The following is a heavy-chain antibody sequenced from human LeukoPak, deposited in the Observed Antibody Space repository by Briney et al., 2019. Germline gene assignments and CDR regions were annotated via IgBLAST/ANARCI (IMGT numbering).Heavy chain of an antibody. Sequence: SETLSLTCTVSGGSISSSSYYWGWIRQPPGKGLEWIGNIYYSGSTYYNPSLKSRVTISVDTSKNQFSLKLSSVTAADTAVYYCARGTVGDYLDYWGQGTLVTVSS. V-gene: IGHV4-39*07. CDR2: IYYSGST. CDR1: GGSISSSSYY. D-gene: IGHD4-17*01. J-gene: IGHJ4*02. CDR3: ARGTVGDYLDY.